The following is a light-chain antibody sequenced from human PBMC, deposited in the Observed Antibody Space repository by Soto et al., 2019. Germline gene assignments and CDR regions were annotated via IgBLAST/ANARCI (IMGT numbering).Light chain of an antibody. J-gene: IGKJ1*01. V-gene: IGKV3-11*01. Sequence: EIVLTQSPATLSLSPGERATLSCWASQSVSSYLAWHQQKPGQAPRLLIYDASNRATGIPARFSGSGSGTDFTLTISSLEPEDLAVYYCQQRSNWPGTFGQGTKVEIK. CDR2: DAS. CDR3: QQRSNWPGT. CDR1: QSVSSY.